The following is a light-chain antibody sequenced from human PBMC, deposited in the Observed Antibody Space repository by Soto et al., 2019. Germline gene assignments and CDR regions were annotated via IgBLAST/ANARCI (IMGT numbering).Light chain of an antibody. Sequence: QSALTQPPSVSGSPGQSVTISCTGTSSDVGSYNRVSWYQQPPGTAPKPMIYEVSNRPSGVPDRFSGSKSGSTASLTISGLQAEDEADYYCCLFRSGNTIFGTGTKVTVL. V-gene: IGLV2-18*01. CDR2: EVS. CDR3: CLFRSGNTI. CDR1: SSDVGSYNR. J-gene: IGLJ1*01.